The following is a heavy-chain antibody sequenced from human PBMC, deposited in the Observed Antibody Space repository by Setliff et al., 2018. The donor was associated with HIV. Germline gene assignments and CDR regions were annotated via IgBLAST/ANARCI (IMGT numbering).Heavy chain of an antibody. D-gene: IGHD5-18*01. Sequence: SVKVSCKATGGTFSSYAISWVRQAPGQGLEWMGGVIPMFGTINYAQKFQGRVTITADESTSTAYMGLRSLRSEDTAVYFCARGHSHGHPYSRSYGPFDIWGQGSMVTVSS. CDR2: VIPMFGTI. V-gene: IGHV1-69*13. J-gene: IGHJ3*02. CDR1: GGTFSSYA. CDR3: ARGHSHGHPYSRSYGPFDI.